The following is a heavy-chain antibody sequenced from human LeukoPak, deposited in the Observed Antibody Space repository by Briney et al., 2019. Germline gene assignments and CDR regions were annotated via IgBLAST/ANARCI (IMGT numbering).Heavy chain of an antibody. CDR1: GFIFSYYS. Sequence: PGGSLRLSCAASGFIFSYYSMHLVRQAPGKGLEYVSVISPDGRATYYTNSVKGRFTISRDNSKNTVYLQMDSLRDDDTAVYYCAREQPAGSTDYWGQGTLVTVSS. D-gene: IGHD1-14*01. J-gene: IGHJ4*02. CDR2: ISPDGRAT. V-gene: IGHV3-64*01. CDR3: AREQPAGSTDY.